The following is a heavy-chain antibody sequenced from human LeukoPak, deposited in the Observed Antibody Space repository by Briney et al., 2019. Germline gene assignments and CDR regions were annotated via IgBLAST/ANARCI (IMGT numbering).Heavy chain of an antibody. Sequence: SGTLSLTCGVSGGSISGTNWWSWVRQPPGQGLEWIGEISLAGQTNYNPSLNGRVTMSPEKSSNQLSLNLTSVTAADTATYYCSRERGGFCPFGYWGQGTLVIVSS. V-gene: IGHV4-4*02. J-gene: IGHJ4*02. CDR3: SRERGGFCPFGY. CDR2: ISLAGQT. D-gene: IGHD3-16*01. CDR1: GGSISGTNW.